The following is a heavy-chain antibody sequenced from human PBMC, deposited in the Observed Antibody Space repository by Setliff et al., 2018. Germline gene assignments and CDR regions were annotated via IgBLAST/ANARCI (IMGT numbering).Heavy chain of an antibody. D-gene: IGHD3-16*01. CDR1: GFTFSDYY. J-gene: IGHJ3*02. Sequence: GGSLRLSCAASGFTFSDYYMSWIRQAHGKGLEWVSYISSSGSTIYYADSVKGRFTIARDNAKNSLYLQMNSLRAEDTAVYYFTLFGDRDTVDTWGQGTMVTVSS. V-gene: IGHV3-11*04. CDR2: ISSSGSTI. CDR3: TLFGDRDTVDT.